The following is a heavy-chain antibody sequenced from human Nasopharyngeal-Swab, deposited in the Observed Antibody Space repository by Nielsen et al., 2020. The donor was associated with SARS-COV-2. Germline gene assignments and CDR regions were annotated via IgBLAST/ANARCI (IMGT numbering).Heavy chain of an antibody. J-gene: IGHJ6*02. CDR2: IFSSAAK. V-gene: IGHV2-26*02. CDR3: TRVRFDLLLWHFYYRLDV. D-gene: IGHD2-2*01. CDR1: GFSLSNRRMG. Sequence: SGPTLVNPTETLTLTCTVSGFSLSNRRMGVAWIRQVPGKALQWLAAIFSSAAKSYNPSLKNRVTISKDTSKSQAVLTMTNMDPLDTATYYCTRVRFDLLLWHFYYRLDVWGPGTTVTVSS.